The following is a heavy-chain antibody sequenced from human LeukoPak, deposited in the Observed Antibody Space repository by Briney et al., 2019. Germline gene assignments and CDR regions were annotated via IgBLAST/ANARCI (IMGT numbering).Heavy chain of an antibody. CDR1: GVSISSYY. V-gene: IGHV4-59*08. CDR2: IYYSGST. Sequence: SETLTLTCTVSGVSISSYYWSWIRQPPGKDLEWIGYIYYSGSTNYNPSLKSRVTISVDTSKNQFSLKLSSVTAADTAVYYCARHGQFVREQWLSYDYWGQGTLVTVSS. CDR3: ARHGQFVREQWLSYDY. D-gene: IGHD6-19*01. J-gene: IGHJ4*02.